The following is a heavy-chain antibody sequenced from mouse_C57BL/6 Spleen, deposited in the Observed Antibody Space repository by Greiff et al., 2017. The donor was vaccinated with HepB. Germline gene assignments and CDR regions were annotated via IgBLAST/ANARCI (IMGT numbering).Heavy chain of an antibody. CDR1: GFIIKDDY. CDR2: IDPENGDT. CDR3: TTPYYYGSSYGYFDV. J-gene: IGHJ1*03. D-gene: IGHD1-1*01. Sequence: EVQLQQSGAELVRPGASVKLSCTASGFIIKDDYMHWVKQRPEQGLEWIGWIDPENGDTEYASKFQGKATITADTSSNTAYLQLSSLTSEDTAVYYCTTPYYYGSSYGYFDVWGTGTTVTVSS. V-gene: IGHV14-4*01.